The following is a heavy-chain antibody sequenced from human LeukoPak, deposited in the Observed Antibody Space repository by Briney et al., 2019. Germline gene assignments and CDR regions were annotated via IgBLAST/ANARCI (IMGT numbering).Heavy chain of an antibody. Sequence: PSETLSLTCTVSGGSISSYYWSWIRQPPGKGLEWIGYIYYSGSTNYNPSLKSRVTISVDTSKNQFSLKLSSVTAADTAVYYCARQGYYYDSSGYPHAFDIWGQGTMVTVSS. CDR1: GGSISSYY. D-gene: IGHD3-22*01. V-gene: IGHV4-59*08. CDR2: IYYSGST. CDR3: ARQGYYYDSSGYPHAFDI. J-gene: IGHJ3*02.